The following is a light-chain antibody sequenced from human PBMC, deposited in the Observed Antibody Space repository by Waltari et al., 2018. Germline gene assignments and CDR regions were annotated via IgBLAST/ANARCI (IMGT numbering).Light chain of an antibody. CDR3: SSYTSSSALV. Sequence: SPFTQSHLVSGSTCEYVAISGTGTCSDVGCYNYYSWYQQHPGKAPKLMIYDVTNRPSGVSNRFSGSKSGNTASLTISGLQAEDEADYYCSSYTSSSALVFGGGTKLTVL. V-gene: IGLV2-14*03. CDR1: CSDVGCYNY. J-gene: IGLJ2*01. CDR2: DVT.